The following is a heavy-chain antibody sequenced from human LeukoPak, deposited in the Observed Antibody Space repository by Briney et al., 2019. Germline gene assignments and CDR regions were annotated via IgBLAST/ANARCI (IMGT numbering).Heavy chain of an antibody. CDR1: GFTFTNAW. Sequence: PGGSLRLSCAASGFTFTNAWMSWVRQAPGKGLEWVGRIKSKTDGRTTDYAAPVKGRFTISRDDTKNTLYLHMNSLKAEDTAVYYCTSRNTRGVWGQGTMITVSS. CDR3: TSRNTRGV. V-gene: IGHV3-15*01. D-gene: IGHD2-15*01. CDR2: IKSKTDGRTT. J-gene: IGHJ3*01.